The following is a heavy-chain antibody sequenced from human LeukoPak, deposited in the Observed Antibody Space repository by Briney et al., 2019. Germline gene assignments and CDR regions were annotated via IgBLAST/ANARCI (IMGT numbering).Heavy chain of an antibody. D-gene: IGHD3-22*01. CDR1: GFTFSSYS. V-gene: IGHV3-48*04. CDR3: AREIYYDSSGSFDY. CDR2: ISSSSSTI. Sequence: PGGSLRLSCAASGFTFSSYSMNWVRQAPGKGLEWVSYISSSSSTIYYADSVKGRFTISRDNAKNSLYLQMNSLRAEDTAVYYCAREIYYDSSGSFDYWGQGTLVTVSS. J-gene: IGHJ4*02.